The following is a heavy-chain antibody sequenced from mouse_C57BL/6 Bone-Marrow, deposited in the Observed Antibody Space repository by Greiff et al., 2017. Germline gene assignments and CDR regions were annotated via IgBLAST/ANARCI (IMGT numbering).Heavy chain of an antibody. CDR1: GFTFSSYA. CDR2: ISDGGSYT. D-gene: IGHD1-1*01. V-gene: IGHV5-4*01. CDR3: ARESPITTVGAVYYARDY. Sequence: EVQLVESGGGLVKPGGSLKLSCAASGFTFSSYAMSWVRQTPEKRLEWVATISDGGSYTYYPDNVKGRFTISRDNAKNYLYLQMSHLKSEDTAMYYCARESPITTVGAVYYARDYWGQGTSVTVSS. J-gene: IGHJ4*01.